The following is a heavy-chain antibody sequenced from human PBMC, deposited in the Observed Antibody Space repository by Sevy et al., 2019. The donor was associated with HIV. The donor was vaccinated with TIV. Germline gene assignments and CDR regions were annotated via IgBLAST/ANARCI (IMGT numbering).Heavy chain of an antibody. J-gene: IGHJ6*03. Sequence: ASVKVSCKASGYTFTSYGISWVRQAPGQGLEWMGWISAYNGNTNYAQKLQGRVTMTTDTSTSTAYMELRSLRSDDTAVYYCARSGNIVVVPAAPLDYYYYMDVWGKATTVTVSS. V-gene: IGHV1-18*04. CDR2: ISAYNGNT. CDR3: ARSGNIVVVPAAPLDYYYYMDV. CDR1: GYTFTSYG. D-gene: IGHD2-2*01.